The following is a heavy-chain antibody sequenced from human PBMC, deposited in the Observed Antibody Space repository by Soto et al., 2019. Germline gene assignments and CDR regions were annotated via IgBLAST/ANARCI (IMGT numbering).Heavy chain of an antibody. D-gene: IGHD3-16*01. J-gene: IGHJ4*02. CDR3: AKEDLGGYFNS. CDR1: GFTFSIYA. Sequence: GGSLRLSCAASGFTFSIYAMSGVRQAPGKGLEWVSSMSGSGGSTHHADYVKGRFSISRDNSKNTLYLQMNSLRVEDTAVFYGAKEDLGGYFNSGGQGTLVPVSS. CDR2: MSGSGGST. V-gene: IGHV3-23*01.